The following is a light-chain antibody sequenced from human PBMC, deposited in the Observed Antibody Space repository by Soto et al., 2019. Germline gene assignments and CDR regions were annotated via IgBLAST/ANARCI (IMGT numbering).Light chain of an antibody. CDR3: QQYDNLPSIT. Sequence: IQMTHSPATLSASLGDRVTITCRASQGIRNDLGWYQQKPGKAPKLLIYAASSLQSGVPSRFSGSGSGTDFTFTISSLQPEDIATYYCQQYDNLPSITFGQGTRLEIK. J-gene: IGKJ5*01. CDR2: AAS. V-gene: IGKV1-6*01. CDR1: QGIRND.